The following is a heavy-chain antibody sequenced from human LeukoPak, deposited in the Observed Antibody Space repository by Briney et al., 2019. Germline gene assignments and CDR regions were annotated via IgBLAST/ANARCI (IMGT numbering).Heavy chain of an antibody. V-gene: IGHV3-23*01. CDR2: FGGGST. CDR3: ASSASSWYFDY. CDR1: GFTFSSNA. Sequence: GGSLRLSCAASGFTFSSNAMSWVRQAPGKGLEWVSVFGGGSTYYAASVKGRFTISRDNSKNSLYLQMNSLRAEDTAVYYCASSASSWYFDYWGQGTLVTVSS. J-gene: IGHJ4*02. D-gene: IGHD6-13*01.